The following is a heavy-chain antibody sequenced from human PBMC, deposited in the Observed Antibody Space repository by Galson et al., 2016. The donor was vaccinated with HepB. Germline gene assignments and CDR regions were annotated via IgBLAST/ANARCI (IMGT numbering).Heavy chain of an antibody. J-gene: IGHJ6*02. CDR1: GFTLSSHW. CDR3: ARGPCGGSCYSYSNYYYYYGMDV. Sequence: SLRLSCAASGFTLSSHWMNWVRQAPGKGLEWVANIKKDGDEKHYVGSVKGRFTISTDNAKSSLYLQMNSLRAADTAVYYCARGPCGGSCYSYSNYYYYYGMDVWGQGTTVTVSS. CDR2: IKKDGDEK. D-gene: IGHD2-15*01. V-gene: IGHV3-7*01.